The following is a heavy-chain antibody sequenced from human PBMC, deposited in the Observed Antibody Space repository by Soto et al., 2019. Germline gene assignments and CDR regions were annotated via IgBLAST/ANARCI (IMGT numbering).Heavy chain of an antibody. Sequence: QVQLVESGGGVVQPGRSLRLSCAASGFSFSSYGMHWVRQAXGKXLEWGAMISYDGTDEYYADSVKGRFTISRDNSKNXXXXXXXXXXXXXXXXXXCXXXXXXXNDHFDYWGQGTLVTVSS. D-gene: IGHD1-1*01. V-gene: IGHV3-30*03. CDR3: XXXXXXXNDHFDY. J-gene: IGHJ4*02. CDR1: GFSFSSYG. CDR2: ISYDGTDE.